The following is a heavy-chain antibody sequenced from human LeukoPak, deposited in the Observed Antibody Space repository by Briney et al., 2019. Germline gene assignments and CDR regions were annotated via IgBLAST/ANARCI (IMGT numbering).Heavy chain of an antibody. J-gene: IGHJ3*02. CDR2: ISGSGGST. D-gene: IGHD3-3*01. CDR3: AKDSRGSPETYWSGATVDAFDI. Sequence: GSLRLSFAASGFTFNSYAMSWVRQAPGKGLEWVSAISGSGGSTYYPDSLKGRLTISRDNSKNTLYLQMSSLRAEDTAVYYCAKDSRGSPETYWSGATVDAFDIWGQGTMVTVYS. V-gene: IGHV3-23*01. CDR1: GFTFNSYA.